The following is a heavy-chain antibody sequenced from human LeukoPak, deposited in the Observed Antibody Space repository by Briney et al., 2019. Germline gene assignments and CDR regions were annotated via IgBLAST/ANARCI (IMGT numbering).Heavy chain of an antibody. Sequence: PGGSLRLSCTASGFTFTSFALSWVRQAPGGGLEYVSTISDTGDTYYADSVKGRFTMSRDNAKNMLYLQMNSLRAEDTAVYYCARGITGHYGNDFWGQGTLVTVSS. V-gene: IGHV3-23*01. D-gene: IGHD3-9*01. J-gene: IGHJ4*02. CDR3: ARGITGHYGNDF. CDR1: GFTFTSFA. CDR2: ISDTGDT.